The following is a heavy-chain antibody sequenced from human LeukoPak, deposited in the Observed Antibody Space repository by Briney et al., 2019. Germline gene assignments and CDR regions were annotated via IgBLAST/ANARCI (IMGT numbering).Heavy chain of an antibody. CDR1: GYTLTELS. Sequence: GASVKVSCKVSGYTLTELSMHWVRQAPGKGLEWMGGFDPEDGETIYAQKFQGRLTVTRDMSTRTVYMELSDLRPEDTAVYYCARDYSGEWEQLTGWWFDPWGQGTLVIVSS. V-gene: IGHV1-24*01. CDR2: FDPEDGET. D-gene: IGHD1-26*01. J-gene: IGHJ5*02. CDR3: ARDYSGEWEQLTGWWFDP.